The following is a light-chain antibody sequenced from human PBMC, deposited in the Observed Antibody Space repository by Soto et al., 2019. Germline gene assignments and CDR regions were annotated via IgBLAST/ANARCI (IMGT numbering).Light chain of an antibody. CDR2: GAS. J-gene: IGKJ4*01. V-gene: IGKV3-20*01. CDR3: QQFSSYPLT. Sequence: EIVLTQSPGTLSLSPGERATLSCRASQSFSNNYLAWYQQKPGQAPRLLIYGASSRATGIPDGFSGGGSGTDFTLTISRLEPEDFAVYYRQQFSSYPLTFGGGTKVDIK. CDR1: QSFSNNY.